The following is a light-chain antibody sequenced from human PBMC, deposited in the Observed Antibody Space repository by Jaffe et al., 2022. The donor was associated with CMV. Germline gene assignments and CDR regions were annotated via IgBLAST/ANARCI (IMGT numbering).Light chain of an antibody. Sequence: DIQMTQSPSTLSAFVGDRVTITCRASQNIGSSLAWYQQKPGKAPKLLIYRASSLGSGVPSRFSGSGSGTEFTLTISSLQPDDFATYYCQQFNTYSQYSFGQGTKLEIK. CDR1: QNIGSS. CDR2: RAS. J-gene: IGKJ2*03. V-gene: IGKV1-5*03. CDR3: QQFNTYSQYS.